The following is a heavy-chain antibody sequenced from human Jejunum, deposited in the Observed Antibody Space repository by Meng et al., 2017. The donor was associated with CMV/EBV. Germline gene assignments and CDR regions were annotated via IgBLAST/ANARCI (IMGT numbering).Heavy chain of an antibody. V-gene: IGHV3-11*05. J-gene: IGHJ4*02. CDR3: TRDPRACDY. Sequence: QVQVAESGGGLVEPGGSLGHSCKASGFSFMDYSMTWIRHTPGKGPEWLAYISGSSTVTNYADSVKGRFTISRDNVNNLLYLQMNSLRADDTAVYYCTRDPRACDYWGQGTLVTVSS. CDR2: ISGSSTVT. CDR1: GFSFMDYS.